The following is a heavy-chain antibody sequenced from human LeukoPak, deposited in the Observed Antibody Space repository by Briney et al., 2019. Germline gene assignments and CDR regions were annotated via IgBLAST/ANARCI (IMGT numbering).Heavy chain of an antibody. CDR1: GFTVSSNY. CDR2: IYSGGST. V-gene: IGHV3-53*01. J-gene: IGHJ4*02. D-gene: IGHD1-26*01. Sequence: GGSLRLSCAASGFTVSSNYMSWVRQAPGKGLEWVSVIYSGGSTYYADSVKGRFTISRDNSKNTLYLQMNSLRAEDTAVYYCARESGARSFDYWGQGTLVTVSS. CDR3: ARESGARSFDY.